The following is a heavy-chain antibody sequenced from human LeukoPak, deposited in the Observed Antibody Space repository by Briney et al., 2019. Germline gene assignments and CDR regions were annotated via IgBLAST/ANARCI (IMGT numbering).Heavy chain of an antibody. CDR3: ATGYDILTGLGAFDI. D-gene: IGHD3-9*01. J-gene: IGHJ3*02. CDR2: INAGNGNT. CDR1: GYTFTSYA. V-gene: IGHV1-3*01. Sequence: GASVKVSCKASGYTFTSYAMHWVRQAPGQRLEWMGWINAGNGNTKYSQKFQGRVTITRDTSASTAYMELSSLRSEDTVVYYCATGYDILTGLGAFDIWGQGTMVTVSS.